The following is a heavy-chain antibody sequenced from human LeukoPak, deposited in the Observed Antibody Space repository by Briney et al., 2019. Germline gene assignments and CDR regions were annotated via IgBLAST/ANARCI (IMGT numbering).Heavy chain of an antibody. CDR3: ARDPQYCSGGSCYSFDY. V-gene: IGHV3-21*01. CDR2: IISSSSYI. Sequence: MPGGSLRLSCSASGFTFSTYSMNWVRQAPGKGLEWVTSIISSSSYIYYADSVKGRFTITRDNAKNSLYLQMNSLRADDTAVYYCARDPQYCSGGSCYSFDYWGQGTLVTVSS. D-gene: IGHD2-15*01. J-gene: IGHJ4*02. CDR1: GFTFSTYS.